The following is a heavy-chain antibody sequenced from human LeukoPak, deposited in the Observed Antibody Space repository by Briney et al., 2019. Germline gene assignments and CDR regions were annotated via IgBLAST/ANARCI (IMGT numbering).Heavy chain of an antibody. D-gene: IGHD3-16*02. J-gene: IGHJ4*02. CDR2: INHSGST. CDR1: GGSFSGYY. CDR3: ARGKYYDYIWGSYRAPFDY. Sequence: SGTLSLTCAVYGGSFSGYYWSWIRQPPGKGLEWIGEINHSGSTNYNPSLKSRVTISVDTSKNQFSLKLSSVTAADTAVYYCARGKYYDYIWGSYRAPFDYWGQGTLVTVSS. V-gene: IGHV4-34*01.